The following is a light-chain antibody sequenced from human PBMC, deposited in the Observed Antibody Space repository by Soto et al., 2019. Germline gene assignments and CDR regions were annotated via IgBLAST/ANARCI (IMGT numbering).Light chain of an antibody. CDR3: QQYNNWPLT. V-gene: IGKV3-15*01. J-gene: IGKJ4*01. Sequence: EIVMTQSPATLSVSPGERATLSCRASQGVSSNLAWYQQNPGQAPRLLFYGAFTRASGIPARFIGSGSGTEFTLTISSLQSEDFAVYYCQQYNNWPLTFGGGTKVEIK. CDR2: GAF. CDR1: QGVSSN.